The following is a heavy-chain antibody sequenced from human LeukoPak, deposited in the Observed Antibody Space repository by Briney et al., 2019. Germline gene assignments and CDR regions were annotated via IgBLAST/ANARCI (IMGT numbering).Heavy chain of an antibody. D-gene: IGHD3-10*01. CDR1: GSTFSSYD. CDR2: MNPNSGDT. CDR3: ARGPYGTGSHIDF. J-gene: IGHJ4*02. Sequence: ASVKVSCKASGSTFSSYDINWVRQATGQGLEWMGWMNPNSGDTGYTQRFQGRVTMTRDTSISTAYMELSSLRSEDTAVYYCARGPYGTGSHIDFWGQGTLVTVSS. V-gene: IGHV1-8*02.